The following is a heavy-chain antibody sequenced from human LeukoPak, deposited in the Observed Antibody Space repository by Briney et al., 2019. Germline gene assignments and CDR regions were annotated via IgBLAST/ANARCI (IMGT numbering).Heavy chain of an antibody. CDR1: GDSISSSSYY. CDR2: TFYTGRT. D-gene: IGHD3/OR15-3a*01. CDR3: ARRRHNFDFYDV. V-gene: IGHV4-39*01. J-gene: IGHJ3*01. Sequence: SETLSLTCTVSGDSISSSSYYWGWIRQPPGKGLEWIGATFYTGRTFYSPSLKSRVTISVDTSKNQFSLDLSSATAADTAVYYCARRRHNFDFYDVWGQGTRVTVSS.